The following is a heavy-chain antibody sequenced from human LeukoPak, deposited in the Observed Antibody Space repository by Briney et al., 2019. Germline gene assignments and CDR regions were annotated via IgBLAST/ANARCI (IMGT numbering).Heavy chain of an antibody. CDR3: ASTGLRFLEWLLPVLDY. CDR1: GFTFSSYE. J-gene: IGHJ4*02. D-gene: IGHD3-3*01. CDR2: ISSSGSTI. Sequence: AGGSLRLSCAASGFTFSSYEMNWVRQAPGKGLEWVSYISSSGSTIYYADSVKGRFTISRDNAKNSLYLQMNSLRAEDTAVYYCASTGLRFLEWLLPVLDYWGRGTLVTVSS. V-gene: IGHV3-48*03.